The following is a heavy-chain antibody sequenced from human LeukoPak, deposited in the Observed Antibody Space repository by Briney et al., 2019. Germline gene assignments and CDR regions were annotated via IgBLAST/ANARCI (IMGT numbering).Heavy chain of an antibody. J-gene: IGHJ4*02. V-gene: IGHV3-30*18. CDR2: XSYDGSNK. D-gene: IGHD3-22*01. Sequence: RQXPGKGLEWVAXXSYDGSNKYYADSVKGRFTISRDNSKHTLYLQMNSLRAEDTAVYYCAKDSGDYYDSSGYSSYFDYWGQGTLVTVSS. CDR3: AKDSGDYYDSSGYSSYFDY.